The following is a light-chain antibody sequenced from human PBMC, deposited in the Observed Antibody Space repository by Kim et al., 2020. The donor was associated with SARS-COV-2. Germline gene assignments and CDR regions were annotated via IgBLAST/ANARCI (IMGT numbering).Light chain of an antibody. J-gene: IGKJ1*01. CDR3: QQFGDSPRT. V-gene: IGKV3-20*01. CDR2: SAS. Sequence: EIVLTQSPGTLSLSPGERATLSCRASQSVSGYYLAWYQQKPGQPPRLLIYSASTRATGIPDRFSGSGSGTGFTLTINRLEPEDFAVYYCQQFGDSPRTFGQGTKVEIK. CDR1: QSVSGYY.